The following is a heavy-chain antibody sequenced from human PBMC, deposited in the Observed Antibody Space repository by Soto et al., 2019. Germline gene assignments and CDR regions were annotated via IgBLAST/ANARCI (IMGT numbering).Heavy chain of an antibody. CDR3: AGVERGTATTVVDACDI. CDR1: GGFVTSGSYY. J-gene: IGHJ3*02. D-gene: IGHD1-1*01. Sequence: QVQLQQWGAGLLKPSETLSLTCAVYGGFVTSGSYYWSWIRQPPGKGLEWIGEMSHSGGTHFNPSLKSRVTTSVATSKNQFSLKMRSVTAANTALYYCAGVERGTATTVVDACDIWGPGTMVTVSS. V-gene: IGHV4-34*01. CDR2: MSHSGGT.